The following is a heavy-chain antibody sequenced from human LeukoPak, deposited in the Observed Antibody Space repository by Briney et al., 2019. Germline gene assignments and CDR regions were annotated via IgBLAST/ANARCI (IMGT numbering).Heavy chain of an antibody. CDR2: ISGSGDRT. CDR1: GFTFSSSA. CDR3: AKDGYRYYYYYYYMDV. Sequence: GGSLRLSCAASGFTFSSSAMSWVRQAPGKGLEWVSTISGSGDRTYYADSVKGRFTISRDNSKNTLFLHMNSLRAEDTAVYSCAKDGYRYYYYYYYMDVWGKGTTVTVSS. V-gene: IGHV3-23*01. D-gene: IGHD5-12*01. J-gene: IGHJ6*03.